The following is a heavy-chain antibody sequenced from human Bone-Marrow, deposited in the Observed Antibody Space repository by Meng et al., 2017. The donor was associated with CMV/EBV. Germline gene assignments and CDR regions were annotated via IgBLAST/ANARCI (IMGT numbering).Heavy chain of an antibody. CDR2: INSDGSST. D-gene: IGHD6-13*01. V-gene: IGHV3-74*01. J-gene: IGHJ4*02. Sequence: GESLKISCAASGFTFSSYWMHWVRQAPGKGLVWVSRINSDGSSTSYADSVKGRFTISRDNAKNTLYLQMNSLRAEDTAVYYCAKGIAAAGTLGFDYWGQGTLVTVSS. CDR3: AKGIAAAGTLGFDY. CDR1: GFTFSSYW.